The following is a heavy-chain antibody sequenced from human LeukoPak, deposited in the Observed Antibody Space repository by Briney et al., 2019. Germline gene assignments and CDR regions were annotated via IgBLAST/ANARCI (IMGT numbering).Heavy chain of an antibody. CDR3: ARDNEIVVVPAATSIYYYGMDV. J-gene: IGHJ6*02. D-gene: IGHD2-2*01. Sequence: GGSLRLSCAASGFTFSSHGMHWVRQAPGKGLEWVAVIWYDGSNKYYADSVKGRFTISRDNSKNTLYLQMNSLRAEDTAVYYCARDNEIVVVPAATSIYYYGMDVWGQGTTVTVSS. CDR1: GFTFSSHG. CDR2: IWYDGSNK. V-gene: IGHV3-33*01.